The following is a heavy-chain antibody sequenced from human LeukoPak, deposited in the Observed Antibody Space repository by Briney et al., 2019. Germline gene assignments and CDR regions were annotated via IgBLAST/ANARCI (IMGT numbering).Heavy chain of an antibody. CDR2: IYHSGST. J-gene: IGHJ4*02. Sequence: PSETLSLTCNVSGGSLIHYYWSWIRQPPGKGLEWIGYIYHSGSTNYNPPLKGRATISVDTSKNQISLRLSSVTAADTAVYYCARVDSGTYYMPFDYWGQGSLVTVSS. CDR1: GGSLIHYY. CDR3: ARVDSGTYYMPFDY. V-gene: IGHV4-59*01. D-gene: IGHD1-26*01.